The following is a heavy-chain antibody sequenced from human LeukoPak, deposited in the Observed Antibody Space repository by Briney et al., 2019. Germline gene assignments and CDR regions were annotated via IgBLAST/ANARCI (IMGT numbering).Heavy chain of an antibody. CDR1: GVSISSYY. V-gene: IGHV4-59*01. D-gene: IGHD2-21*02. CDR2: IYYSGST. J-gene: IGHJ6*03. Sequence: SETLSLTCTVSGVSISSYYWSWIRQPPGKGLEWIGYIYYSGSTNYNPSLKTRVTISVDTSKNQFSLKLSSVTAADTAVYYCARVSCGGDCRVQYYHYYMDVWGKGTTVTIS. CDR3: ARVSCGGDCRVQYYHYYMDV.